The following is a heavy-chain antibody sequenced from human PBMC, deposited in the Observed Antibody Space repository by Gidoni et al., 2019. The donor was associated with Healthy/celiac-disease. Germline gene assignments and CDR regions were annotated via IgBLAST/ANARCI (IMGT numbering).Heavy chain of an antibody. CDR3: ARDNELRYFDWLSRYNWFDP. Sequence: QVQLVQSGAEVKKPGASVKVSCKASGYTFTSYYMHWVRQAPGQGLEWMGIINPSGGSTSYAQKFQGRVTMTRDTSTSTVYMELSSLRSEDTAVYYCARDNELRYFDWLSRYNWFDPWGQGTLVTVSS. CDR1: GYTFTSYY. J-gene: IGHJ5*02. CDR2: INPSGGST. D-gene: IGHD3-9*01. V-gene: IGHV1-46*03.